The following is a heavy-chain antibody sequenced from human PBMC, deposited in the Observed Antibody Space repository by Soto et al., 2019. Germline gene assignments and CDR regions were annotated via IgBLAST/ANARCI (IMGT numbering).Heavy chain of an antibody. D-gene: IGHD3-3*01. Sequence: ESGPTLVNPTQTLTLTCTFSGFSLSTSGVGVGWIRQPPGKALEWLALIYWDDDKRYSPSLKSRLTITKDTSKNQVVLTMTNMDPVDTATYYCAHSGYDFWSGHYRNNWFDPWGQAPLVTVSS. CDR3: AHSGYDFWSGHYRNNWFDP. V-gene: IGHV2-5*02. J-gene: IGHJ5*02. CDR1: GFSLSTSGVG. CDR2: IYWDDDK.